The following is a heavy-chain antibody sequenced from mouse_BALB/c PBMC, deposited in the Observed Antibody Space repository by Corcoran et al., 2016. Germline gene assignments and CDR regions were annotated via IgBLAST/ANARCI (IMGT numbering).Heavy chain of an antibody. CDR2: ILWNDSK. V-gene: IGHV8-8*01. D-gene: IGHD1-1*01. Sequence: QVTLKESGPGIWQPSQTLSLTCSFSGISLSTSNMSVGWISQPSGKGLEWLLHILWNDSKYYNPALKSRLTISKDTYNNQVFLKIANVDTADNATYYCDRAYDYGSSYGWYFDVWGAGTTVTVSS. J-gene: IGHJ1*01. CDR3: DRAYDYGSSYGWYFDV. CDR1: GISLSTSNMS.